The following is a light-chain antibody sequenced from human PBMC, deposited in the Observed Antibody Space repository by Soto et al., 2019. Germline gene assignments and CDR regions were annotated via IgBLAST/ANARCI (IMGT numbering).Light chain of an antibody. Sequence: EIVVTQSPGTLSLSPGERVTLYFKASQRVSNSYLAWYQQRPGQAPRLLIYGAFSRATDAPDRFSGSESGTEFTLTIDRLAPEDSAVYFCQQYATSPRTFGQGTKVDIK. J-gene: IGKJ1*01. V-gene: IGKV3-20*01. CDR1: QRVSNSY. CDR2: GAF. CDR3: QQYATSPRT.